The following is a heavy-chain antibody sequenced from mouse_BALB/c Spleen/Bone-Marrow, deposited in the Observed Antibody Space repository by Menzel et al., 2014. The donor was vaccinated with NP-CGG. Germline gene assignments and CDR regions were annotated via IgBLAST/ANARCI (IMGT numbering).Heavy chain of an antibody. J-gene: IGHJ4*01. CDR2: IWWNDDK. Sequence: VKLVESGPGILQPSQTLSLTCSFSGFSLSTSGMSVGWIRQPSGKGLEWLAHIWWNDDKYYNPALRSRLTISKDTSNNQVFLKIASVVTADTAAYYCTRIDSRYDEAMDYWGQGTSVIVSS. CDR1: GFSLSTSGMS. D-gene: IGHD2-12*01. CDR3: TRIDSRYDEAMDY. V-gene: IGHV8-8*01.